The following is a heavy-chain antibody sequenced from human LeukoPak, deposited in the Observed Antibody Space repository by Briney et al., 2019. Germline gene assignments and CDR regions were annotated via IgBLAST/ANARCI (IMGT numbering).Heavy chain of an antibody. J-gene: IGHJ4*02. CDR1: GFTFSSYG. CDR2: IKQDGSEK. Sequence: GGSLRLSCAASGFTFSSYGMSWVRQAPGKGLEWVANIKQDGSEKYYVDSVKGRFTISRDNAKNSLYLQMNSLRAEDTAVYYCARAHGIAVAGTFDYWGQGTLVTVSS. D-gene: IGHD6-19*01. V-gene: IGHV3-7*01. CDR3: ARAHGIAVAGTFDY.